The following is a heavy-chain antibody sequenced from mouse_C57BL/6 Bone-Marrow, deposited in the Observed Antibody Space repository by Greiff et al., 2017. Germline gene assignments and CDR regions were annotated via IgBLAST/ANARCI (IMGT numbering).Heavy chain of an antibody. J-gene: IGHJ4*01. D-gene: IGHD1-1*01. Sequence: QVQLQQPGAELVKPGASVKLSCKASGYTFTSYWMHWVKQRPGQGLEWIGMIHPNSGSTNYNEKFKSKATLTVDKSSSTAYMQLSSLTSEDSAVYYCARLGSSYGYAMDYWGQGTSGTVSS. V-gene: IGHV1-64*01. CDR1: GYTFTSYW. CDR2: IHPNSGST. CDR3: ARLGSSYGYAMDY.